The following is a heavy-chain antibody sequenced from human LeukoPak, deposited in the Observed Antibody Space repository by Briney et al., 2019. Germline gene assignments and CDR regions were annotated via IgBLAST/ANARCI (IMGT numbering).Heavy chain of an antibody. CDR1: GFTVSSNY. V-gene: IGHV3-53*01. J-gene: IGHJ4*02. Sequence: PGGSLTLFCAASGFTVSSNYMSWVRQAPGKGLEWVSVIYIGGSTYYADSVKGRFTISRDISKNTLYLQMNSLRAEDTAMYYCARLGFVVPAVIFDYWGQGTLFTVSS. CDR2: IYIGGST. D-gene: IGHD2-2*02. CDR3: ARLGFVVPAVIFDY.